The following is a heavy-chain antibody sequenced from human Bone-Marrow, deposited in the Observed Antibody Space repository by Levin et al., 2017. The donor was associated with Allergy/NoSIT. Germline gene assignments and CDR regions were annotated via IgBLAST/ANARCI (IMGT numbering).Heavy chain of an antibody. Sequence: AGGSLRLSCAASGFTFSTYGMHWVRQAPGKGLEWMAALSFDGSFKYYVDSVKGRFTISRDNLKNMLYLEMNSLRPEDTAMYFCAKDSLHYGDYFTNLDSWGQGTLVTVSS. CDR1: GFTFSTYG. CDR2: LSFDGSFK. CDR3: AKDSLHYGDYFTNLDS. D-gene: IGHD4-17*01. V-gene: IGHV3-30*18. J-gene: IGHJ4*02.